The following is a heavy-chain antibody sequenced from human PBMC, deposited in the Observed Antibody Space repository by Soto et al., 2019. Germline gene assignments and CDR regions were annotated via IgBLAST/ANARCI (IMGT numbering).Heavy chain of an antibody. V-gene: IGHV3-23*01. J-gene: IGHJ3*02. CDR3: ARGTYRDYVYWDHAFDI. Sequence: GGSLRLSCAASGFTFSSYAMSWVRQAPGKGLEWVSAISGSGSRTYYADSVKGRVTFSRDNSKKTLYLQMNSLRAEDTAVYFCARGTYRDYVYWDHAFDIWGQGTMVTVSS. CDR2: ISGSGSRT. CDR1: GFTFSSYA. D-gene: IGHD4-17*01.